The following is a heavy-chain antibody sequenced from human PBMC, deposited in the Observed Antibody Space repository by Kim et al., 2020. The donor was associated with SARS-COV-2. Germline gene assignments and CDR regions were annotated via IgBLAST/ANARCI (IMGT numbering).Heavy chain of an antibody. Sequence: ASVKVSCKASGYTFTSYGISWVRQAPGQGLEWMGWISAYNGNTNYAQKLQGRVTMTTDTSTSTAYMELRSLRSDDTAVYYCARDQGYYDSSGFDPWGQGTLVTVSS. J-gene: IGHJ5*02. D-gene: IGHD3-22*01. V-gene: IGHV1-18*01. CDR1: GYTFTSYG. CDR2: ISAYNGNT. CDR3: ARDQGYYDSSGFDP.